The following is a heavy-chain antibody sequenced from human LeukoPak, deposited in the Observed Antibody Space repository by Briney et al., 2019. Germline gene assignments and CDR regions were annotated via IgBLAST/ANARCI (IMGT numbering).Heavy chain of an antibody. D-gene: IGHD6-19*01. CDR1: GGSFSGYY. CDR3: ARGPSAVAGLSR. Sequence: SETLSLTCAVYGGSFSGYYWSWIRQPPGKGLEWIGETNHSGSTNYNSSLKSRVTISVDTSKNQFSLKLSSVTAADTAVYYCARGPSAVAGLSRWGQGTLVTVSS. J-gene: IGHJ4*02. CDR2: TNHSGST. V-gene: IGHV4-34*01.